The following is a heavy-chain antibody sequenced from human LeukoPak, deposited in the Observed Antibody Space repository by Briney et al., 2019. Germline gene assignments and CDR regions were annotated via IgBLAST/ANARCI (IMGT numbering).Heavy chain of an antibody. V-gene: IGHV1-2*02. D-gene: IGHD2-2*01. CDR1: GYTFTGYH. Sequence: ASVKVSCKASGYTFTGYHMHWVRQAPGQGLEWMGWINPNSGDTNYAQKFQGRVAMTRDTSISTAFMELTRLRSDDTAVYYCARDYCSSTSCLFDYWGQGTLVTVSS. CDR3: ARDYCSSTSCLFDY. J-gene: IGHJ4*02. CDR2: INPNSGDT.